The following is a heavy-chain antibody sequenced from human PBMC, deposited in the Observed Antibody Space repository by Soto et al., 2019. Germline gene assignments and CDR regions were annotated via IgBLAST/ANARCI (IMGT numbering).Heavy chain of an antibody. CDR3: ARVLGYSGYEERAAFDI. CDR2: IYYSGST. V-gene: IGHV4-30-4*01. J-gene: IGHJ3*02. D-gene: IGHD5-12*01. Sequence: QVQLQESGPGLVKPSQTLSLTCTVSGGSISSGDYYWSWIRQPPGKGLEWIGYIYYSGSTYYNPSLKSRVTISVDTSKNQFSLKLSSVTAADTAVYYCARVLGYSGYEERAAFDIWGQGTMVTVSS. CDR1: GGSISSGDYY.